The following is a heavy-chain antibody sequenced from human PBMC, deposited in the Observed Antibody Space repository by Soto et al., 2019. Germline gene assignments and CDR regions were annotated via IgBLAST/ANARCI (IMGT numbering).Heavy chain of an antibody. J-gene: IGHJ5*01. CDR3: ARRGLSAASTNWLDP. Sequence: SETLSLTCSVSGGSISSGSYYWGWIRQTPGRGLEWIASMYHGGTTYSNTSLKSRVTISVDTSKNQFSLRLTSVTATDTAVYYCARRGLSAASTNWLDPWGQGTLVTVSS. V-gene: IGHV4-39*01. D-gene: IGHD6-25*01. CDR2: MYHGGTT. CDR1: GGSISSGSYY.